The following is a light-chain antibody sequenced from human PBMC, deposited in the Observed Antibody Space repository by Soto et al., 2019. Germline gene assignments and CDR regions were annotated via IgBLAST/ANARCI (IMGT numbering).Light chain of an antibody. CDR1: SSDVGGYTY. Sequence: QSVLTQPASVSGSPGQSITISCTGTSSDVGGYTYVSWYQQHPGKAPKLMIYEVSNRPSGVSNRFSGSKSGNTASLTISGLQAEDEADYYCSPYTSTSTWVFGSGTKVTVL. CDR3: SPYTSTSTWV. V-gene: IGLV2-14*01. CDR2: EVS. J-gene: IGLJ1*01.